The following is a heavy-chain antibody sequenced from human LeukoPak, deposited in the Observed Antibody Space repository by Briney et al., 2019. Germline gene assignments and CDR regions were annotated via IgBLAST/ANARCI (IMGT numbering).Heavy chain of an antibody. CDR2: IKEDGSVK. D-gene: IGHD3-16*01. CDR3: ASQSFGRFDP. V-gene: IGHV3-7*02. J-gene: IGHJ5*02. CDR1: GLTFSSYW. Sequence: GGSLRLSCAASGLTFSSYWMSWVRQAPGKGLEWVGNIKEDGSVKYYVDSVKGRFTISRDNAKNSLYLLMNSLRAEDTAVYYCASQSFGRFDPWGQGTRVTVSS.